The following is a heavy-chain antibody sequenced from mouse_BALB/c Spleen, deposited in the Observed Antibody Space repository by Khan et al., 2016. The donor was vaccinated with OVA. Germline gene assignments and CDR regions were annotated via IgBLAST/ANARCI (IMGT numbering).Heavy chain of an antibody. CDR3: ARSGTISTVVVTDFDF. J-gene: IGHJ2*01. CDR1: GYSITSDYA. CDR2: IKYSGIT. Sequence: EVQLQESGPGLLKPSQSLSLTCTVTGYSITSDYAWNWIRQFPGNRLEWMGYIKYSGITSYNPSLKSRISITRDTSKNQFFLQLNSVTTEDTATYYCARSGTISTVVVTDFDFWGQGTTLTVSS. V-gene: IGHV3-2*02. D-gene: IGHD1-1*01.